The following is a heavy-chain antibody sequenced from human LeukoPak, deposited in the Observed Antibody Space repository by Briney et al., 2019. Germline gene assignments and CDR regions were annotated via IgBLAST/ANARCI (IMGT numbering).Heavy chain of an antibody. Sequence: ASVKVSCKASGYTFTGYYMHWVRQAPGQGLEWMGWINPNSGGTNYAQKFQGRVTMTRDTFISTAYMELSRLRSDDTAVYYCARATTPGPIQLAQGEFDYWGQGTLVTVSS. J-gene: IGHJ4*02. D-gene: IGHD5-18*01. CDR1: GYTFTGYY. CDR3: ARATTPGPIQLAQGEFDY. V-gene: IGHV1-2*02. CDR2: INPNSGGT.